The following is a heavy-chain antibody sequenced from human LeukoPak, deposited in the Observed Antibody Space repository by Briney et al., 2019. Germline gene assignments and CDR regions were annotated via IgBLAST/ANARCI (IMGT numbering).Heavy chain of an antibody. J-gene: IGHJ4*02. CDR1: GFTFSSYA. CDR2: IRYDGSNK. CDR3: AKGLGLGFGEFAIYDY. V-gene: IGHV3-30*02. Sequence: PGGSLRLSCAASGFTFSSYAMHWVRQAPGKGLEWVAFIRYDGSNKYYADSVKGRFTISRDNSKNTLYLQMNSLRAEDTAVYYCAKGLGLGFGEFAIYDYWGQGTLVTVSS. D-gene: IGHD3-10*01.